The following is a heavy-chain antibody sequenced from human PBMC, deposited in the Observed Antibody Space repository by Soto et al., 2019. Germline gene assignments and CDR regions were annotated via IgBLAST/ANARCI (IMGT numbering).Heavy chain of an antibody. CDR2: INPNSGGT. Sequence: ASVKVSCKASGYTFTGYYTHWVRQAPGQGLEWMGWINPNSGGTNYAQKFQGWVTMTRDTSISTAYMELSRLRSDDTAVYYCARDPLPIAAAGTGWFDPWGQGTLVTVSS. J-gene: IGHJ5*02. CDR1: GYTFTGYY. V-gene: IGHV1-2*04. D-gene: IGHD6-13*01. CDR3: ARDPLPIAAAGTGWFDP.